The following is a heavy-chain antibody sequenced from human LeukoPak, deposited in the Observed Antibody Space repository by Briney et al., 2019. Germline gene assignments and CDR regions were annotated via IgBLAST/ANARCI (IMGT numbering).Heavy chain of an antibody. D-gene: IGHD3-10*01. CDR2: ISYDGTNP. J-gene: IGHJ5*01. V-gene: IGHV3-30*18. CDR3: AKDFGRITLVRGVIRASGLDS. Sequence: GGSLRLSCAASGFIVSSNYITWVRQAPGKGLEWVAVISYDGTNPYYADSVKGRFTISRDNSKNTLFLHMNSLRAEDTAVYYCAKDFGRITLVRGVIRASGLDSWGQGTLVTVSS. CDR1: GFIVSSNY.